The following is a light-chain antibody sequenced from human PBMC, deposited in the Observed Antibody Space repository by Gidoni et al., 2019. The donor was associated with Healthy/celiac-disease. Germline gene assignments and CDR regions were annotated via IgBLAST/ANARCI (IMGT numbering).Light chain of an antibody. CDR2: GAS. Sequence: EIVMTQSPATLSVSPGERANLSCRASQSVSSNLAWYQQKPGQAPRLLIYGASTRATGIPARFSGSGSGTEFTLPISSLQSEDFAVYYCQQYNNWPWTFGQGTEVEIK. CDR3: QQYNNWPWT. CDR1: QSVSSN. V-gene: IGKV3-15*01. J-gene: IGKJ1*01.